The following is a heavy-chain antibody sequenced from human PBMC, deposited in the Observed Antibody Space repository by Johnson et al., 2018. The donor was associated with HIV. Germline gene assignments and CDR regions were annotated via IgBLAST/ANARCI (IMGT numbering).Heavy chain of an antibody. Sequence: MLLVESGGGVVQPGGSLRLSCAASGFTFSSYAMHWVRQAPGKGLEYVSAISSNGGSTYYANSVKGRFTISRDNSKNTLYLQMGSMRAEDMAVYYCAARIAVADDDAFDIWGQGTMVTVSS. CDR3: AARIAVADDDAFDI. J-gene: IGHJ3*02. D-gene: IGHD6-19*01. CDR2: ISSNGGST. CDR1: GFTFSSYA. V-gene: IGHV3-64*01.